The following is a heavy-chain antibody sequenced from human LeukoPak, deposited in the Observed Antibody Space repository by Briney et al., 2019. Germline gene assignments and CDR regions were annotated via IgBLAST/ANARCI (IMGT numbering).Heavy chain of an antibody. J-gene: IGHJ6*02. CDR2: ISAYNGNT. Sequence: VASVKVSCKASGYTFTSYGISWVRQAPGQGLEWMGWISAYNGNTNYAQKFQGRVTITADESTSTAYMELSSLRSEDTAVYYCARADYYDSSGLYNYYYYGMDVWGQGTTVTVSS. V-gene: IGHV1-18*01. D-gene: IGHD3-22*01. CDR3: ARADYYDSSGLYNYYYYGMDV. CDR1: GYTFTSYG.